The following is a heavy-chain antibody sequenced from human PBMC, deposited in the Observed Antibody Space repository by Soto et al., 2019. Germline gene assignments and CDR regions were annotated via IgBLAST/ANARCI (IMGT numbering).Heavy chain of an antibody. Sequence: GGSLRLSCAASGFTFSSYWMHWVRQVPGKGLVWVSSIIGDGSSTSYADSVKGRFTISRDNAKNTLYLQMNSLRAEDTAVYYCARGSSTSCHSGYWGQGTLVTVSS. CDR2: IIGDGSST. D-gene: IGHD2-2*01. CDR1: GFTFSSYW. CDR3: ARGSSTSCHSGY. V-gene: IGHV3-74*01. J-gene: IGHJ4*02.